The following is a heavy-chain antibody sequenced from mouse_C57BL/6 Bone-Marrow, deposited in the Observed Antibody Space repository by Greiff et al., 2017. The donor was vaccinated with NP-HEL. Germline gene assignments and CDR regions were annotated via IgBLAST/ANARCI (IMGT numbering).Heavy chain of an antibody. CDR1: GFSLTSYA. CDR2: IWTGGGT. CDR3: ARNVVWLLLGMDY. J-gene: IGHJ4*01. D-gene: IGHD2-3*01. Sequence: VQVVESGPGLVAPSQSLSITCTVSGFSLTSYAISWVRQPPGKGLEWLGVIWTGGGTNYNSALKSRLSISKDNSKSQVFLKMNSLQTDDTARYYCARNVVWLLLGMDYWGQGTSVTVSS. V-gene: IGHV2-9-1*01.